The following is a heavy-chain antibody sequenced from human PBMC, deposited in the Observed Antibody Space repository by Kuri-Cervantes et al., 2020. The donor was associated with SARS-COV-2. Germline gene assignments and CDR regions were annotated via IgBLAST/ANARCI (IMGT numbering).Heavy chain of an antibody. Sequence: SVKVSCKASGGTFSSYAISWVRQAPGQGLEWMGGIIPIFGTANYAQKFQGRVTITADESTSTAHMELSSLRSEDTAVYYCARVEEYGDSYYYYYGMDAWGQGTTVTVSS. J-gene: IGHJ6*02. D-gene: IGHD4-17*01. CDR1: GGTFSSYA. CDR2: IIPIFGTA. V-gene: IGHV1-69*13. CDR3: ARVEEYGDSYYYYYGMDA.